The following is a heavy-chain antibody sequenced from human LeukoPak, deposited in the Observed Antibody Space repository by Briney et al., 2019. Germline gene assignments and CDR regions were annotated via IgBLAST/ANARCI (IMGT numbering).Heavy chain of an antibody. Sequence: SETLSLTCTVSGGSISSSSYYWGWIRQPPGKVLEWIGSIYYSGSTYYNPSLKSRVTISVDTSKNQFSLRLSSVTAADTAVYYCARQYRDYYDSSGYYGAFDIWGQGTMVTVSS. D-gene: IGHD3-22*01. CDR1: GGSISSSSYY. J-gene: IGHJ3*02. V-gene: IGHV4-39*01. CDR2: IYYSGST. CDR3: ARQYRDYYDSSGYYGAFDI.